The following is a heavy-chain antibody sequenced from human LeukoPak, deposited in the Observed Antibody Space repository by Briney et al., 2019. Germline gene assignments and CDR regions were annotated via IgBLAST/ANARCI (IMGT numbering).Heavy chain of an antibody. V-gene: IGHV3-64*04. Sequence: GGSLRLSCLATGFALSTYAMHWVRQAPGKGLEHVSTISTDGRNTYYADSVKGRFTISRDNAKNSLYLQMNSLRAGDTAVYYCASSWIVAGIIDYWGQGTLVTVSS. J-gene: IGHJ4*02. CDR1: GFALSTYA. CDR2: ISTDGRNT. D-gene: IGHD6-19*01. CDR3: ASSWIVAGIIDY.